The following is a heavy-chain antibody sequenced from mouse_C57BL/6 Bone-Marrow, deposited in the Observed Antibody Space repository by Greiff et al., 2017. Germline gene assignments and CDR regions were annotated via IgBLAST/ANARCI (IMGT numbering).Heavy chain of an antibody. J-gene: IGHJ2*01. CDR1: GFTFSSYA. CDR2: ISSGGDYI. D-gene: IGHD1-1*01. CDR3: TRPNYYGSSLDY. Sequence: EVMLVESGEGLVKPGGSLKLSCAASGFTFSSYAMSWVRQTPEKRLEWVAYISSGGDYIYYADTVKGRFTISRDNARNTLYLQMSSLKSEDTAMYYCTRPNYYGSSLDYWGQGTTLTVSS. V-gene: IGHV5-9-1*02.